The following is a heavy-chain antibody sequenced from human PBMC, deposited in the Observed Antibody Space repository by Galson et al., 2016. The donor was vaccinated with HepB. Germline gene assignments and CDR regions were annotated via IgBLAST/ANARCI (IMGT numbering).Heavy chain of an antibody. V-gene: IGHV1-46*03. Sequence: SVKVSCKASGYTFTTYNIHWVRLAPGQGLEWMGTINPSGGSPNYAQKFQGRVTLTSDTSTSTVYMQLGSLRSDDTAVYYCTRGDGFWAGWTYWGQGTLVTVSS. D-gene: IGHD3/OR15-3a*01. J-gene: IGHJ4*02. CDR2: INPSGGSP. CDR3: TRGDGFWAGWTY. CDR1: GYTFTTYN.